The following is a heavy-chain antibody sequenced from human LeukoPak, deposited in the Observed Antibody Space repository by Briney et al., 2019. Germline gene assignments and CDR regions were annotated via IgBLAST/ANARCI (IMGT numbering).Heavy chain of an antibody. CDR2: INPNSGGT. J-gene: IGHJ3*02. CDR1: GYTFTGYY. CDR3: AGADVVGTTLFAAFDI. V-gene: IGHV1-2*02. Sequence: ASVKVACKASGYTFTGYYIHWVRQAPGQGPEWMGWINPNSGGTNYAQKFQGRVTVTRDTSITTTYMELSRLRSDDTAVYYCAGADVVGTTLFAAFDIWGQGTMVTVSA. D-gene: IGHD1-1*01.